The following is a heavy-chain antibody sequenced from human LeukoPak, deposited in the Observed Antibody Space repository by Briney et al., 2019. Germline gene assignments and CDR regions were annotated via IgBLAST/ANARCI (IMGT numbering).Heavy chain of an antibody. CDR1: TGSFLGYY. CDR2: IIHSGKT. D-gene: IGHD3-16*01. J-gene: IGHJ1*01. Sequence: SETLSLTCAVSTGSFLGYYWSWIRQPPGKGLEWIGEIIHSGKTNFNPSLKSRVTISVDTSKKHFSLNLTSVTAADTAVYYCVRGSYFQYWDQGTPVIVSS. CDR3: VRGSYFQY. V-gene: IGHV4-34*01.